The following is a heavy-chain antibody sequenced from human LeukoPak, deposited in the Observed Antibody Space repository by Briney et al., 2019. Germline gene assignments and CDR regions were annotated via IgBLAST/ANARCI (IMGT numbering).Heavy chain of an antibody. CDR3: ARVMATYYDFWSGYYNYYYYYGMDV. D-gene: IGHD3-3*01. V-gene: IGHV1-8*02. Sequence: ASVKVSCKASGYTFTGYYMHWVRQATGQGLEWMGWMNPNSGNTGYAQKFQGRVTMTRNTSISTAYMELSSLRSEDTAVYYCARVMATYYDFWSGYYNYYYYYGMDVWGQGTTVTVSS. CDR2: MNPNSGNT. J-gene: IGHJ6*02. CDR1: GYTFTGYY.